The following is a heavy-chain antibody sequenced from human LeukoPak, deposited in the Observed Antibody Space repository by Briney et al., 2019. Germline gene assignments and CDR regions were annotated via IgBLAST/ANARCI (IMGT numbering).Heavy chain of an antibody. CDR1: GVSFSTYY. V-gene: IGHV4-34*01. CDR2: VNHSGYT. Sequence: SETLSLTCDVSGVSFSTYYWSWIRQSPEKGLEWIGEVNHSGYTNYNPSLKGRVTISVDTTKNQFSLKLSSVTAADTAVYYCARQLYGSDYWGQGTLVTVSS. D-gene: IGHD4-17*01. J-gene: IGHJ4*02. CDR3: ARQLYGSDY.